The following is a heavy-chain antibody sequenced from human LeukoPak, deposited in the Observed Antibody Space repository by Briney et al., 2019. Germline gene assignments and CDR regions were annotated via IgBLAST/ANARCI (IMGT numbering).Heavy chain of an antibody. CDR3: ARGDCSGGRCYYDY. D-gene: IGHD2-15*01. Sequence: GGSLRLSCTASGFNFHSYTMNWVRQAPGKGLEWISYISGSGSITFYADSVTGRFTISRDNANNALFLQVTSLRAEDTAVYYCARGDCSGGRCYYDYWGQGTLVAVSS. J-gene: IGHJ4*02. CDR2: ISGSGSIT. CDR1: GFNFHSYT. V-gene: IGHV3-48*03.